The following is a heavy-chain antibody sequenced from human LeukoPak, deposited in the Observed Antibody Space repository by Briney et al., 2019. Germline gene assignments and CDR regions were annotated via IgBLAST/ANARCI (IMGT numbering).Heavy chain of an antibody. J-gene: IGHJ2*01. Sequence: SETLSLTCTVSGGSIRSGDHYWSWIRQPPGKGLEWIGYTHYSGNAYYNPSLKSRVTISVDTSKSQFSLKLSSVTAADTAVYYCARAILTPSGFVWHFDLWGRGTLVTVSS. D-gene: IGHD3-3*01. CDR3: ARAILTPSGFVWHFDL. V-gene: IGHV4-30-4*01. CDR1: GGSIRSGDHY. CDR2: THYSGNA.